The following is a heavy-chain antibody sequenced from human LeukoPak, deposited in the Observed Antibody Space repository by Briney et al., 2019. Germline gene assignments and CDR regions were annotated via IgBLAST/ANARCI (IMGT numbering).Heavy chain of an antibody. J-gene: IGHJ6*03. D-gene: IGHD7-27*01. CDR3: ARGRHWGSGYSHYYLDV. CDR2: IYHSGST. V-gene: IGHV4-38-2*02. Sequence: SETLSLTCTVSGYSISSGYYWGWIRQPPGKGLEWIGSIYHSGSTYYNPSLKSRVTISVDTSKNQFSLKLSSVTAADTAVYYCARGRHWGSGYSHYYLDVWGKGTTVTVSS. CDR1: GYSISSGYY.